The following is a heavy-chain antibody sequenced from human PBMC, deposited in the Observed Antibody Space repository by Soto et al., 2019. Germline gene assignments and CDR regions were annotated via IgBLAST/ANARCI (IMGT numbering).Heavy chain of an antibody. CDR1: GFTFSSYA. J-gene: IGHJ6*03. CDR3: AKASIAAPGYYYYYMDV. D-gene: IGHD6-6*01. CDR2: ISGSGGST. Sequence: EVQLVESGGGLVQPGGSLRLSCAASGFTFSSYAMSWVRQAPGKGLEWVSAISGSGGSTYYADSVKGRFTISRDNSKNTLYLQMNSLRAEDTAVYYCAKASIAAPGYYYYYMDVWGKGTTVTVSS. V-gene: IGHV3-23*04.